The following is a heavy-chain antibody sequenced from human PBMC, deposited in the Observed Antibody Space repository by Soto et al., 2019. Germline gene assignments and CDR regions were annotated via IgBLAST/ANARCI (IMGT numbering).Heavy chain of an antibody. V-gene: IGHV3-33*01. CDR2: IWYDGSNK. D-gene: IGHD3-10*01. Sequence: QVQLVESGGGVVQPGRSLRLSCAASGFTFSSYGMHWVRQAPGKGLEWVAVIWYDGSNKYYADSVKGRFTISRDNSKNTLYLQMNSRRAEDTAVYYCARDVVADYGSGSLDYYYGMDVWGQGTTVTVSS. CDR1: GFTFSSYG. J-gene: IGHJ6*02. CDR3: ARDVVADYGSGSLDYYYGMDV.